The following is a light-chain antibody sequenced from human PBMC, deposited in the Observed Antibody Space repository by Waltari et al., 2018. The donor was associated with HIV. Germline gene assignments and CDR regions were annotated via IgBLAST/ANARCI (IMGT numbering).Light chain of an antibody. Sequence: EIVLTQSPAILPVSPGERATLPCRASQNVNNNLAWYQQKNGQAPRLLIYGASTRATDVPGRFSGSGSGTEFTLTVSNLQSEDFAVYYCQQYNNWPQTFGQGTKVEIK. CDR1: QNVNNN. V-gene: IGKV3-15*01. CDR3: QQYNNWPQT. CDR2: GAS. J-gene: IGKJ2*01.